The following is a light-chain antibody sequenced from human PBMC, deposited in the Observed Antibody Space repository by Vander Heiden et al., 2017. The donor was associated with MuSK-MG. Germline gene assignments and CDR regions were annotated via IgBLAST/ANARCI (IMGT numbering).Light chain of an antibody. CDR1: QSISSY. CDR3: QQRDSTPRT. J-gene: IGKJ2*02. CDR2: AAS. V-gene: IGKV1-39*01. Sequence: DIQMTQSPSSLSASVGDRVTITCRASQSISSYLNWYQQKPGKAPKLLIYAASSLQSGVPSRFSGSGSGTDFTLTISRLQPEDFATYNCQQRDSTPRTFGQGTKLEIK.